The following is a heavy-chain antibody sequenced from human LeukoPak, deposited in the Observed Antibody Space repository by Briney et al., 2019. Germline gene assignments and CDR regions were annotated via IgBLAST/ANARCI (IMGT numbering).Heavy chain of an antibody. V-gene: IGHV4-34*01. J-gene: IGHJ4*02. CDR1: GGSFSGYK. CDR3: ARGVVRFGGGSDKWYYFEY. CDR2: ISHSGFT. Sequence: SETLSLTCAVYGGSFSGYKWSWIIQSPGKGLEWIGEISHSGFTNYNPSLKSRVTISVDTSKNHFSLRLRSVTAADTAVYYCARGVVRFGGGSDKWYYFEYWGRGTPVTVSS. D-gene: IGHD2-15*01.